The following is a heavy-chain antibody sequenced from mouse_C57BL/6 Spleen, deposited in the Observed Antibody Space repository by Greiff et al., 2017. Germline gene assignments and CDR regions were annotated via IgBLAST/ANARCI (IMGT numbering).Heavy chain of an antibody. V-gene: IGHV1-5*01. CDR3: TRHYYGSSYGFDY. Sequence: VQLQQSGTVLARPGASVKMSCKTSGYTFTSYWMHWVKQRPGQGLEWIGAIYPGNSDTSYNQKFKGKAKLTAVTSASTAYMELSSLTNEDSAVYYCTRHYYGSSYGFDYWGQGTTLTVSS. D-gene: IGHD1-1*01. CDR2: IYPGNSDT. J-gene: IGHJ2*01. CDR1: GYTFTSYW.